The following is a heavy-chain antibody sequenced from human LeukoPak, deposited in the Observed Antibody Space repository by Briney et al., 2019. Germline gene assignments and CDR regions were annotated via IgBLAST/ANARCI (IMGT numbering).Heavy chain of an antibody. CDR2: IYYSGST. CDR1: GGSISSHY. V-gene: IGHV4-59*11. D-gene: IGHD4-17*01. CDR3: ARGGTAVTPGLLWFDP. J-gene: IGHJ5*02. Sequence: SETLSLTCSVSGGSISSHYWSWIRQPPGKGLEWIGYIYYSGSTKYNPSLKSRGTISVDTSKNQFSLKLSSVTAADTAVYYCARGGTAVTPGLLWFDPWGQGTLVTVSS.